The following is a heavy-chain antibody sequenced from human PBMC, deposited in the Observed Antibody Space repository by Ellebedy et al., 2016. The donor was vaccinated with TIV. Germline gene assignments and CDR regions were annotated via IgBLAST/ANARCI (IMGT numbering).Heavy chain of an antibody. V-gene: IGHV3-48*02. Sequence: GESLKISCEASGFTFSDHHMNWVRQAPGKGLEWLSFISGRRGVTYYADSLKGRFTISRDNAKKSVFLQMNSLRDEDTAVYYCVRDAAVAGPPSYWYFDLWGRGTLVTVSS. J-gene: IGHJ2*01. CDR2: ISGRRGVT. D-gene: IGHD6-19*01. CDR3: VRDAAVAGPPSYWYFDL. CDR1: GFTFSDHH.